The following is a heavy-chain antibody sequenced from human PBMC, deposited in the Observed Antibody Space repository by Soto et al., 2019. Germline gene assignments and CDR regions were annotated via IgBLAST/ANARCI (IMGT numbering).Heavy chain of an antibody. CDR2: IIPMSGRP. V-gene: IGHV1-69*06. CDR1: GGTFNSFS. Sequence: QVQLVQSGAEVKTPGSSVKVSCRASGGTFNSFSIDWVRQAPGQGLEWMGGIIPMSGRPNYAQRFQGRVTFSADKSTNTIYMEVNSLTYEDTAVYYCTRRGRKSANWFDPLGQGTLVTVSS. J-gene: IGHJ5*02. CDR3: TRRGRKSANWFDP.